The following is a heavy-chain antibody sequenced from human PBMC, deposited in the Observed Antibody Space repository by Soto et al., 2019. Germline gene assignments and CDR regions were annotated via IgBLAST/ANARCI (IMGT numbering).Heavy chain of an antibody. CDR1: GGSFSGYY. V-gene: IGHV4-34*01. Sequence: SETLSLTCAVYGGSFSGYYWSWIRQPPGKGLEWIGEINHSGSTNHNPSLKSRVTISVDTSKNQFSLKLSSVTAADTAVYYCVRDGTKTLRDWFDPWGQGISVTVSS. CDR2: INHSGST. CDR3: VRDGTKTLRDWFDP. J-gene: IGHJ5*02. D-gene: IGHD1-1*01.